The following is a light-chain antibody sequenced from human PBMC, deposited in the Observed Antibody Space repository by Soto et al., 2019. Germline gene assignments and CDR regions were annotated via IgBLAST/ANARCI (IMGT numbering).Light chain of an antibody. CDR1: TSNIGYNF. J-gene: IGLJ2*01. CDR2: DND. V-gene: IGLV1-51*01. CDR3: GTWDSSLSAAV. Sequence: QSVLTQPPSLSAAPGQKVTISCSGSTSNIGYNFVSWYQQLPGTAPKLLIYDNDRRPSGIPDRFSASKSGTSATLDITGLQTGDEADYYCGTWDSSLSAAVFGARTKLTVL.